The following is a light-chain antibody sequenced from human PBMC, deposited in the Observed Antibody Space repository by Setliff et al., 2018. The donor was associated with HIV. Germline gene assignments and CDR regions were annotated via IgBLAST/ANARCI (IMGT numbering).Light chain of an antibody. J-gene: IGLJ1*01. CDR3: SSYTSSNTLV. V-gene: IGLV2-14*01. CDR2: EVS. CDR1: SSDVGGYNS. Sequence: QSVLTQPASVSGSPGQSITISCTGTSSDVGGYNSVSWYQQHPGKAPKLMIYEVSNRPSGVSNRFSGSKSGNTASLTISGLQAEDEADYYCSSYTSSNTLVFRTGTKVTVL.